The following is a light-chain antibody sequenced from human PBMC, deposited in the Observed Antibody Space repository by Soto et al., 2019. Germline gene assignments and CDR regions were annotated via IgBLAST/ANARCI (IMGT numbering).Light chain of an antibody. CDR1: TIDFGGYNY. CDR2: DVS. CDR3: SSYTTSSTPWV. Sequence: QSALTQPASVSGPPGHPITSPCTGTTIDFGGYNYVSWYQQPPGKAPKLMIYDVSNRPSGVSNRFSGSKSGNTASLTISGLQAEDEADYYCSSYTTSSTPWVFGGGTKLTVL. J-gene: IGLJ3*02. V-gene: IGLV2-14*01.